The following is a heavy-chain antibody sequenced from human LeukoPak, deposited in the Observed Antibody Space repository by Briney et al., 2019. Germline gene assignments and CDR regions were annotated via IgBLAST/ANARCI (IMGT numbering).Heavy chain of an antibody. J-gene: IGHJ4*02. D-gene: IGHD7-27*01. CDR2: VKQDGSEK. Sequence: PGGSLRLSCAASGFTFGNYWMSWVRQAPGKGLEWVANVKQDGSEKNYVGSVEGRFTISRDNSKNSLYLQMTSLRTEDTALYYCATSGKLGPLANFDYWGQGTLVTVSS. V-gene: IGHV3-7*03. CDR1: GFTFGNYW. CDR3: ATSGKLGPLANFDY.